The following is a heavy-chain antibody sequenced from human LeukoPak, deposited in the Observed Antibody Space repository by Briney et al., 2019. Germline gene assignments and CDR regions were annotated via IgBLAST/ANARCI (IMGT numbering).Heavy chain of an antibody. CDR3: ATGRSCTTCYLPDY. D-gene: IGHD2-2*01. CDR2: IRYDGSNK. J-gene: IGHJ4*02. Sequence: PGGSLRLSCAASGFTFSSYGMRWVRQAPGKGLEWVAFIRYDGSNKYYADSVKGRFTISRDNSKNTLYLQMNSLRAEDTAVYHCATGRSCTTCYLPDYWGQGTLITVSS. CDR1: GFTFSSYG. V-gene: IGHV3-30*02.